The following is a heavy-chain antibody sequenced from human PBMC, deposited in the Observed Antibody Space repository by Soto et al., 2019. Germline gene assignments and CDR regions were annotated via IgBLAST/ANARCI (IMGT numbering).Heavy chain of an antibody. J-gene: IGHJ4*02. CDR3: AAGVGGDHRGFTGYDLFDY. D-gene: IGHD5-12*01. V-gene: IGHV1-69*08. CDR1: GGTFSPYS. CDR2: VIPILGTS. Sequence: QVQLVQSGAEVKKPGSSVKVSCKPSGGTFSPYSFSWVRQAPGQGLEWMGRVIPILGTSTYAQKFQGRVTITADTFPTTTHMELNTLRYEDTAMYYCAAGVGGDHRGFTGYDLFDYWGQGTLVTVSS.